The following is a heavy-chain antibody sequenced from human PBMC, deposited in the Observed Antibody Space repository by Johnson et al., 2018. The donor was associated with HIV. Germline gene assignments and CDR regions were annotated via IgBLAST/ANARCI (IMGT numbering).Heavy chain of an antibody. J-gene: IGHJ3*02. CDR3: ARDDLGNPFSSYDAFDI. D-gene: IGHD6-13*01. CDR1: GFTFSSYA. Sequence: QVQLVESGGGVVQPGRSLRLSCAASGFTFSSYAMHWVRQAPGKGLEWVAVISFDGSNKYYADSVKGRFTISRDNSKNTLYLQMNGLRAEDTAVYYWARDDLGNPFSSYDAFDIWGQGTMVTVSS. V-gene: IGHV3-30*14. CDR2: ISFDGSNK.